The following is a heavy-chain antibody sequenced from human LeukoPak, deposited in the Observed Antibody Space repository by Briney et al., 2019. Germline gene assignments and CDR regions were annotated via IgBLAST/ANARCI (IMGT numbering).Heavy chain of an antibody. J-gene: IGHJ4*02. CDR3: ASGYCSSTSCYYNY. Sequence: ASVKISCKVSGYTFTDYYMHWVQQAPGKGLEWMGLVDPEDGETIYAEKFQGRVTITADTSTDTAYMELSRLRSEDTAVYYCASGYCSSTSCYYNYWGQGTLVTVSS. CDR1: GYTFTDYY. CDR2: VDPEDGET. V-gene: IGHV1-69-2*01. D-gene: IGHD2-2*03.